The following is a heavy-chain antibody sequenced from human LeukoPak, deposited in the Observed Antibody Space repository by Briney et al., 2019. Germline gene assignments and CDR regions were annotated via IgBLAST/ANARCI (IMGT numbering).Heavy chain of an antibody. Sequence: GASVKVSCKASGGTFSSYTISWVRQAPGQGLEWMGWINPNSGVTKTAQKFDRVTMTRDTSISTAYLELGRLRSDDTAVYYCARDPRGTYYSDYWGQGTLVTVSS. CDR3: ARDPRGTYYSDY. CDR1: GGTFSSYT. V-gene: IGHV1-2*02. J-gene: IGHJ4*02. D-gene: IGHD1-26*01. CDR2: INPNSGVT.